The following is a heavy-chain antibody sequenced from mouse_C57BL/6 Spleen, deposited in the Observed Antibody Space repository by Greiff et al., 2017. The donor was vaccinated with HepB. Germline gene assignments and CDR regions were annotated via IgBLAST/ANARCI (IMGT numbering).Heavy chain of an antibody. Sequence: EVQLQQSGAELVRPGTSVKMSCKASGYTFTDYYMNWVKQSHGKSLEWIGVINPYNGGTSYNQKFKGKATLTVDKSSSTAYMELNSLTSEDSAVYYCARRVHYGNYEGYFDYWGQGTTLTVSS. CDR3: ARRVHYGNYEGYFDY. CDR1: GYTFTDYY. V-gene: IGHV1-19*01. CDR2: INPYNGGT. J-gene: IGHJ2*01. D-gene: IGHD2-1*01.